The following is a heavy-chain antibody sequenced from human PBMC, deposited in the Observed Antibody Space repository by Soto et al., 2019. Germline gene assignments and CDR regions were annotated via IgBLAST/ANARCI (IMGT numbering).Heavy chain of an antibody. CDR1: GGAISSGDYY. V-gene: IGHV4-31*03. CDR2: IYYSGST. Sequence: QVQLQESGPGLVKPSQTLSLTCTVSGGAISSGDYYWSWIRQHPGKGLEWIGYIYYSGSTYYEPTQKRRVTITIDTSKNQCSQTLSSVIAADTALYYCPTRWSGSRQGFDPWGQGTLVTVST. CDR3: PTRWSGSRQGFDP. J-gene: IGHJ5*02. D-gene: IGHD3-3*01.